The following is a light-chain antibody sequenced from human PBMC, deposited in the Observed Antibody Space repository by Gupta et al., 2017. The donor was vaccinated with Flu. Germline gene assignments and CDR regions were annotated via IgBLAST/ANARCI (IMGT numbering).Light chain of an antibody. J-gene: IGLJ2*01. CDR1: NSDIGAYNY. CDR3: GSYGAVGV. CDR2: EVS. V-gene: IGLV2-14*01. Sequence: QSALTQPASVSGSPGQSIALPCTGTNSDIGAYNYVSWYPQHPGKAHNLMIYEVSNRPSGVSTRFSGSKSGNTASLTISGLQAEDEGDYYGGSYGAVGVFGGGTKVTVL.